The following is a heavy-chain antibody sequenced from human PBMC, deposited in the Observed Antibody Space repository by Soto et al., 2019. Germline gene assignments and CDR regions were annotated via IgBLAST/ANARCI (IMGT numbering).Heavy chain of an antibody. Sequence: PGESLKISCQCSGYTFSNFWIGWVRQLPGKGLEWMGIIYPGDHETRYSPSFHGKVTISADKSINTAYLQWNSLEASDTAFYFCERSHRSSPYFDYWGQGALVTVSS. D-gene: IGHD6-13*01. CDR1: GYTFSNFW. CDR3: ERSHRSSPYFDY. J-gene: IGHJ4*02. CDR2: IYPGDHET. V-gene: IGHV5-51*01.